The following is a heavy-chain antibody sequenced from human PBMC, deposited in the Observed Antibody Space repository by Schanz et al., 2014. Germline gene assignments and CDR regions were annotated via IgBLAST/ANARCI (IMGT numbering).Heavy chain of an antibody. V-gene: IGHV1-18*01. CDR1: GYTFTNYG. Sequence: QVRLVQSGAELKMPGATVKVSCETSGYTFTNYGVSWVRQAPGQGLEWVAWISPYNENTAYAQNLKGRVRMTTDTSTATAYMELRSLTSDDTAVYYCARDRVYRFLKGENRFYFDYWGQGTLVIVSS. D-gene: IGHD3-3*01. CDR2: ISPYNENT. CDR3: ARDRVYRFLKGENRFYFDY. J-gene: IGHJ4*02.